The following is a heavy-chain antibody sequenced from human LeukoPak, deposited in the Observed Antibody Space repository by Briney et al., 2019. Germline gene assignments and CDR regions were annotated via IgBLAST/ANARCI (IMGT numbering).Heavy chain of an antibody. J-gene: IGHJ4*02. CDR3: ARVDYSYGYFDY. CDR2: IWYDGSNK. CDR1: GFTFSSYG. D-gene: IGHD5-18*01. Sequence: PGGSLRLSCAASGFTFSSYGMHWVRQAPGKGLEWVAVIWYDGSNKYYADFVKGRFTISRDNSKNTLYLQMNSLRAEDTAVYYCARVDYSYGYFDYWGQGTLVTVSS. V-gene: IGHV3-33*01.